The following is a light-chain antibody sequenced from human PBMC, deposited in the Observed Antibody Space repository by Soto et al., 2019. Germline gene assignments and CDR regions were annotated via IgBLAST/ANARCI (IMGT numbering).Light chain of an antibody. CDR1: QSISSY. CDR2: AAS. V-gene: IGKV1-39*01. J-gene: IGKJ5*01. Sequence: DIQMTQSPSSLSASVGDRFTITCRASQSISSYLNWYQQKPGKAPKLLIYAASSLHSGVPSRFSGSGSGTDFTLTISSLQPEDFATYYCQQTYTTPITFGQGTRLEIK. CDR3: QQTYTTPIT.